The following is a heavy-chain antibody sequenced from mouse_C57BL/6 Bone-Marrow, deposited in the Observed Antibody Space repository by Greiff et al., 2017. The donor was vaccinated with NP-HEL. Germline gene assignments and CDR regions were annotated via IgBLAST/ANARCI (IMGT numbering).Heavy chain of an antibody. CDR1: GFNFKDDY. V-gene: IGHV14-4*01. CDR3: TRTTVVGTSYWYFDV. J-gene: IGHJ1*03. D-gene: IGHD1-1*01. Sequence: EVQLQQSGAELVRPGASVKLSCTASGFNFKDDYMHWVKQRPEQGLEWIGWIDPENGDTEYASKFQGKATITADTSSNTAYLQLSSLTSEDTAVYYCTRTTVVGTSYWYFDVWGTGTTVTVSS. CDR2: IDPENGDT.